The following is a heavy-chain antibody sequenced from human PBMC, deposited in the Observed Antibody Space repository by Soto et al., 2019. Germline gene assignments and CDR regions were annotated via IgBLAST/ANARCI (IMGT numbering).Heavy chain of an antibody. D-gene: IGHD2-15*01. Sequence: SSETLSLTCAVSGGSLSSGGYSWSWVRQPPGKGLEWIGYIYHIGNTYYNPSLKSRITISVDGSKNQFSLKLNSVTAADTAVYYCARQDRVVVEGRWFDPWGQGTLVTVSS. V-gene: IGHV4-30-2*01. CDR3: ARQDRVVVEGRWFDP. CDR1: GGSLSSGGYS. J-gene: IGHJ5*02. CDR2: IYHIGNT.